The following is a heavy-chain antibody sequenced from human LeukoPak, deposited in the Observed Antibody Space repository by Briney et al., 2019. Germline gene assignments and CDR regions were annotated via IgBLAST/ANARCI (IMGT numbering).Heavy chain of an antibody. J-gene: IGHJ4*02. CDR1: GFTFTNFA. CDR2: IVVGSGNT. CDR3: AADDLTRGY. Sequence: SVKVSCKASGFTFTNFAIQWVRQARGQRLEWIGWIVVGSGNTNYAQKFQERVTITRDMSTSTAYMELNSLRFEDTAVYYCAADDLTRGYWGQGTLVTVSS. V-gene: IGHV1-58*02.